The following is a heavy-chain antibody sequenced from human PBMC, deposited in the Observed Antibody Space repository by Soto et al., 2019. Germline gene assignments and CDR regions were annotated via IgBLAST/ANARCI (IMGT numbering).Heavy chain of an antibody. Sequence: GSGPTLVNPTETVTLTCSVSGFSLTNGRVCVSWIRQPPGNALELLAHFFSDAERSYSTSMQSRLNMYKDSSGSQVVLTMTNMAPADTATYYCSRMDGDYNYYRLAFWGHGIAVTVSS. CDR3: SRMDGDYNYYRLAF. D-gene: IGHD4-17*01. CDR1: GFSLTNGRVC. CDR2: FFSDAER. J-gene: IGHJ6*01. V-gene: IGHV2-26*01.